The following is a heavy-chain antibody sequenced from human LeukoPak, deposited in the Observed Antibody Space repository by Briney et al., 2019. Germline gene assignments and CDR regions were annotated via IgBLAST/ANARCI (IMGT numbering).Heavy chain of an antibody. V-gene: IGHV3-7*01. CDR1: GFTFSSYW. CDR2: IKQDGSEK. CDR3: ARDLRLPFFRTYYYDSSGYYHYFDY. J-gene: IGHJ4*02. D-gene: IGHD3-22*01. Sequence: GGSLRLSCAASGFTFSSYWMSWVRQAPGKGLEWVANIKQDGSEKYYVDSVKGRFTISRDNAKNSLYLQMNSLRAEDTAVYYCARDLRLPFFRTYYYDSSGYYHYFDYWGQGTLVTVSS.